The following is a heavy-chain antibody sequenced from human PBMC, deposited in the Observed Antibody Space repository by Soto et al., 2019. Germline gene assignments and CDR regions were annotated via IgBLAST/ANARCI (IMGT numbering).Heavy chain of an antibody. Sequence: GGSLSLSCAASGFTFSSYWMSWVRQAPGKGLEWVANIKQDGSEKYYVDSVKGRFTISRDNAKNSLYLQMNSLRAEDTAVYYCARDAVAATPLIDYWGQGTLVTVSS. J-gene: IGHJ4*02. V-gene: IGHV3-7*01. CDR3: ARDAVAATPLIDY. CDR2: IKQDGSEK. CDR1: GFTFSSYW. D-gene: IGHD2-15*01.